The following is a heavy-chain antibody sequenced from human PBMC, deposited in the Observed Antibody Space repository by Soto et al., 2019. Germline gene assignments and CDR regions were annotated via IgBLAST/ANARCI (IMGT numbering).Heavy chain of an antibody. CDR3: ARDGIAAAGTLYYYGMDV. CDR1: GFTFSSYG. V-gene: IGHV3-33*01. Sequence: GGSLRLSCAASGFTFSSYGMHWVRQAPGKGLEWVAVIWYDGSNKYYADSVKGRFTISRDNSKKTLYLQMNSLRAEDTAVYYCARDGIAAAGTLYYYGMDVWGQGTTVTVSS. J-gene: IGHJ6*02. CDR2: IWYDGSNK. D-gene: IGHD6-13*01.